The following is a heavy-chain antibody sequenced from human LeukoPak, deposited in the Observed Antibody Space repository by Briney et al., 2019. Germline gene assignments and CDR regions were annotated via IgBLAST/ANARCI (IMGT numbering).Heavy chain of an antibody. CDR3: ARVRDSGYYDFWSGYYGRNYYYYGMDV. CDR1: GFTFSSYS. Sequence: PGGSLRLSCAASGFTFSSYSMNWVRQAPGKGLEWVSYISSSSSTIYYADSVKGRFTISRDNAKNSLYLQMNSLRAEDTAVYYCARVRDSGYYDFWSGYYGRNYYYYGMDVWGQGTTVTVSS. CDR2: ISSSSSTI. J-gene: IGHJ6*02. D-gene: IGHD3-3*01. V-gene: IGHV3-48*01.